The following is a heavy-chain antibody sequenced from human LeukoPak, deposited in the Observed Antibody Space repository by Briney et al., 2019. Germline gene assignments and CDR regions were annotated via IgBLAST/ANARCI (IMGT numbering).Heavy chain of an antibody. Sequence: ASVKVSCKASGYTFTSYDINWVRQATGQGIEWMGWMNPNSGNTGYAQKFQGRVTMTRGTSINTAYMELSSLRSEDTAVYYCATASTVTTERGSVVRAFDIWGQGTMVTVSS. D-gene: IGHD4-17*01. CDR2: MNPNSGNT. CDR3: ATASTVTTERGSVVRAFDI. V-gene: IGHV1-8*01. J-gene: IGHJ3*02. CDR1: GYTFTSYD.